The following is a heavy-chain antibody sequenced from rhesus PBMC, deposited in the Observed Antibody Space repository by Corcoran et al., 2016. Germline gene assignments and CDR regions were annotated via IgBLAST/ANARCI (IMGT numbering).Heavy chain of an antibody. CDR3: VKSVLENRFDV. CDR2: IYGSGSST. V-gene: IGHV4-169*01. D-gene: IGHD2-2*01. Sequence: QLQLQESGPGLVKPSETLSVTCAVSGGSISSSYWSWFRQAPGKGLEWIGYIYGSGSSTNYNPSLKSRVTLSVDTSKNQFSLKLSSVTAADTAVYYCVKSVLENRFDVWGPGVLVTVSS. CDR1: GGSISSSY. J-gene: IGHJ5-1*01.